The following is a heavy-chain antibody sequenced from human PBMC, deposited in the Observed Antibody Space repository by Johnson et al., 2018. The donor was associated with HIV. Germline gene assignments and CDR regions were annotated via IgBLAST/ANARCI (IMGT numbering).Heavy chain of an antibody. Sequence: VQLVESGGGLVQPGGSLRLSCAASGFTFSSYDMHWVRQAPGKGLEWVSGISWNSGSIGYADSVKGRFTISRDNAKNSLYLQMNSLRAEDTAVYYCARAGQAVAAPREGAFDIWGQGTMVTVSS. CDR3: ARAGQAVAAPREGAFDI. D-gene: IGHD6-19*01. CDR1: GFTFSSYD. J-gene: IGHJ3*02. CDR2: ISWNSGSI. V-gene: IGHV3-9*01.